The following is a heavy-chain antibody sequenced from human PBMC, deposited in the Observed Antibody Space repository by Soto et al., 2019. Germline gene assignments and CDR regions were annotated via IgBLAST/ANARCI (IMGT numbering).Heavy chain of an antibody. CDR1: GGTFSSYA. CDR2: IIPIFGTA. D-gene: IGHD2-15*01. J-gene: IGHJ6*02. CDR3: AGSGGHCSGGSCYYYGMDV. Sequence: QVQLVQSGAEVKKPGSSVKVSCKASGGTFSSYAISWVRQAPGQGLEWMGGIIPIFGTANYAQKFQGRVTITADESTSTAYMELSSLRSEDTAVYYCAGSGGHCSGGSCYYYGMDVWGQGTTVTVSS. V-gene: IGHV1-69*01.